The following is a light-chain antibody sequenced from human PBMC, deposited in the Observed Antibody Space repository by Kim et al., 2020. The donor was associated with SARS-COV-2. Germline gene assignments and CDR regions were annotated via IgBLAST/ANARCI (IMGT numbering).Light chain of an antibody. CDR1: NIGSKS. Sequence: ATGKTARITCGGNNIGSKSVHWYQQKPGQAPVLVIYYDSDRPSGIPERFSGSNSGNTAILTISRVEAGDEADYYCQVWDSSSDHVVFGGGTQLTVL. J-gene: IGLJ2*01. CDR2: YDS. CDR3: QVWDSSSDHVV. V-gene: IGLV3-21*04.